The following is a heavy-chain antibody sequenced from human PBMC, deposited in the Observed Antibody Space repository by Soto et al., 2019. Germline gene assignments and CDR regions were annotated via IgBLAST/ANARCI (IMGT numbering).Heavy chain of an antibody. CDR1: GGGNLRDYR. V-gene: IGHV1-69*01. J-gene: IGHJ4*02. Sequence: QVQLVQSGAEVKEPGSSVKVSCKASGGGNLRDYRTTWVRRAPGQGLEWMGGIIPKLGSANYAQNFQGRVTVTAEESTNTVYMELRSLRSDDTAVYYCARGGDGSNFGAVYWGQGTPVTVSS. D-gene: IGHD2-21*01. CDR2: IIPKLGSA. CDR3: ARGGDGSNFGAVY.